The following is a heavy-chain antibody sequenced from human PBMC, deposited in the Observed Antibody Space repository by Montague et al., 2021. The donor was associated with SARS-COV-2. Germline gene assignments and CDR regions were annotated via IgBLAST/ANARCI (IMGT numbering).Heavy chain of an antibody. J-gene: IGHJ4*02. CDR3: ARTHCDILAGYYIAFDY. Sequence: PALVTPTQTLTLTCTFSGFSLSTSGICVSWIRQPPGKALEWLAHXDWXADKYYSTSLKTRLTISKDTSKIQVVLTMTNMDPVDTATYYCARTHCDILAGYYIAFDYWGQGTLVTVSS. CDR1: GFSLSTSGIC. CDR2: XDWXADK. V-gene: IGHV2-70*01. D-gene: IGHD3-9*01.